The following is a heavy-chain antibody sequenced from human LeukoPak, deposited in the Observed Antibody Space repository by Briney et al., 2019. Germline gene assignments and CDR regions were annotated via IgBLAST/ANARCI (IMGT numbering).Heavy chain of an antibody. J-gene: IGHJ4*02. CDR2: FDPEDGET. V-gene: IGHV1-24*01. Sequence: ASVKVSCKVSGYTLTELSMHWVRQAPGKGLEWMGGFDPEDGETIYAQKFQGRVTMTEDTSTDTAYMELSSLRSEDTAVYYCARDWAYCGGDCYLTLNYWGQGTLVTVSS. D-gene: IGHD2-21*02. CDR3: ARDWAYCGGDCYLTLNY. CDR1: GYTLTELS.